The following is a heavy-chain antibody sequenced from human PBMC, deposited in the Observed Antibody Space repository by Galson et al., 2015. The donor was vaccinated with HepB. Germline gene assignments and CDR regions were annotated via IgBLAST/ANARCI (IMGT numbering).Heavy chain of an antibody. CDR3: ARSYNSSGYYHFDS. D-gene: IGHD3-22*01. J-gene: IGHJ4*02. CDR1: GYTFTGYY. V-gene: IGHV1-2*02. CDR2: NNPNRGGT. Sequence: SVKVSCKASGYTFTGYYMHWVRQAPGQGLEWMGWNNPNRGGTHYAQNFQGRVTMTRDTSISTAYMELSGLRSDDTAVYYCARSYNSSGYYHFDSWGQGTLVTVSS.